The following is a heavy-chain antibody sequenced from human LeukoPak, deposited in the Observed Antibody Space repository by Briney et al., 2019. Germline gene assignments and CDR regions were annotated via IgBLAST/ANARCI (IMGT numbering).Heavy chain of an antibody. CDR1: GYSITNYW. CDR2: IYPADSDI. V-gene: IGHV5-51*01. J-gene: IGHJ5*02. CDR3: ARQEYCSGGSCYTWFDP. D-gene: IGHD2-15*01. Sequence: GESLKISCKGSGYSITNYWIAWVRQLPGKGLEWMGIIYPADSDIRYSPSFQGQVTISADKSISTAYLQWSSLKASDTAMYYCARQEYCSGGSCYTWFDPWGQGTLVTVSS.